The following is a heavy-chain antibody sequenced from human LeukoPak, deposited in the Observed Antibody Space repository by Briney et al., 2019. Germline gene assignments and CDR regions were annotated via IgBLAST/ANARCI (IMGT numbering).Heavy chain of an antibody. D-gene: IGHD6-6*01. CDR3: ARGPNSNWSGLDF. V-gene: IGHV3-30*03. CDR2: ISYDGSNK. Sequence: GRSLRLSCAASGFTFSSYGMHWVRQAPGKGLEWVAVISYDGSNKYYADSVKGRFTISRDNSKNTLYLQMNSLRAEDTAVYYCARGPNSNWSGLDFWGQGTLLTVSS. J-gene: IGHJ4*02. CDR1: GFTFSSYG.